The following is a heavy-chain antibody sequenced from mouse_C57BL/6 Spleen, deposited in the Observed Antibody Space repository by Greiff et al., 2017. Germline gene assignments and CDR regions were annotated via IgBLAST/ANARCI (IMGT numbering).Heavy chain of an antibody. J-gene: IGHJ1*03. D-gene: IGHD2-10*02. CDR1: GFTFSSYG. CDR2: ISSGGSYT. CDR3: ARKGYGNYDWYFDV. V-gene: IGHV5-6*01. Sequence: EVNVVESGGDLVKPGGSLKLSCAASGFTFSSYGMSWVRQTPDKRLGWVATISSGGSYTYYPDSVKGRVTISRDNAKNTLYLPMSSLKSEDTAMYYCARKGYGNYDWYFDVWGTGTTVTVSS.